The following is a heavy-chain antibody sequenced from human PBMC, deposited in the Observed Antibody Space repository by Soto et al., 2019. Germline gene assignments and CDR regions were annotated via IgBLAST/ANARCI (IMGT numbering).Heavy chain of an antibody. J-gene: IGHJ6*02. CDR2: MNPNSGNT. V-gene: IGHV1-8*01. CDR3: ARAHTIFGVVISIALRENYYYYGMDV. Sequence: QVQLVQSGAEVKKPGASVKVSCKASGYTFTSYDINWVRQATGQGLEWMGWMNPNSGNTGYAQKFQGRVTMTRNTSISTAYMELSSLRSEDTAVYYCARAHTIFGVVISIALRENYYYYGMDVWGQGTTVTVSS. D-gene: IGHD3-3*01. CDR1: GYTFTSYD.